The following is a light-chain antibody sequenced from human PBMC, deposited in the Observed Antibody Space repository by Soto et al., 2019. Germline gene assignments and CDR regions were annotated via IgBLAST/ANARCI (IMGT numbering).Light chain of an antibody. CDR3: SSYTSSSTRV. J-gene: IGLJ1*01. CDR2: EVS. CDR1: SSDVGAYDY. V-gene: IGLV2-14*03. Sequence: QSLLAQPASVSGSPGQSITISCTGNSSDVGAYDYVSWYQQHPDKAPKLMIYEVSNRPSGVSNRFSGSKSVNTATLTISGLQAEDEADYYCSSYTSSSTRVFGTGTKVTVL.